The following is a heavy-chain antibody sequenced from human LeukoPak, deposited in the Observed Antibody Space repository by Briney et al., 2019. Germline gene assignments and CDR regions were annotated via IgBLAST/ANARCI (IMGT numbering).Heavy chain of an antibody. Sequence: SETLSLTCTVSGGSISYYYWSWIRQSPRKGLEWIGYIYYSGTTNYNPSLKSRVTISVDTSKNQFSLQLRSVTAADTAVYYCAREDPQTTVPEGMDVWGQGTTVTVSS. D-gene: IGHD4-17*01. CDR3: AREDPQTTVPEGMDV. CDR2: IYYSGTT. CDR1: GGSISYYY. V-gene: IGHV4-59*01. J-gene: IGHJ6*02.